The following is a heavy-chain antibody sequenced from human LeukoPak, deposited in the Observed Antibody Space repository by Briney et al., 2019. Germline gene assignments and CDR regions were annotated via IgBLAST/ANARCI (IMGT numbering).Heavy chain of an antibody. CDR3: AKGHRYGAYGGDDAFDI. CDR2: ISGSGEST. Sequence: PGGSVRLSCAASGFTFSTYAINGVRQAPGKGLEWVSGISGSGESTFYADSVKGRFTISRDNSKNTLYLQMSSLRAEDTAVYYCAKGHRYGAYGGDDAFDIWGQGTLVTVSS. CDR1: GFTFSTYA. V-gene: IGHV3-23*01. D-gene: IGHD4-17*01. J-gene: IGHJ3*02.